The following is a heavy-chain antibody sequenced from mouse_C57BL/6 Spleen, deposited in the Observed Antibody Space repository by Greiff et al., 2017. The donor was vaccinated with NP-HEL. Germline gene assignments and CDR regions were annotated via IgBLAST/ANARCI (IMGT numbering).Heavy chain of an antibody. V-gene: IGHV1-26*01. Sequence: EVQLQQSGPELVKPGASVKISCKASGYTFTDYYMNWVKQSHGKSLEWIGDINPNNGGTSYNQKFKGKATLTVDKSSSTAYMELRSLTSEDSAVYYCACYYYGSSPFAYWGQGTLVTVSA. D-gene: IGHD1-1*01. CDR1: GYTFTDYY. J-gene: IGHJ3*01. CDR2: INPNNGGT. CDR3: ACYYYGSSPFAY.